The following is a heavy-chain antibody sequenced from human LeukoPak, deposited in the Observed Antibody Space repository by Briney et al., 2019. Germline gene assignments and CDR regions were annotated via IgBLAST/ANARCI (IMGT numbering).Heavy chain of an antibody. CDR2: IYYSGST. D-gene: IGHD3-22*01. CDR1: GGSISSYY. CDR3: ARDAIPYYYDSSGYFGLGGAFDI. V-gene: IGHV4-59*12. Sequence: SETLSLTCTVSGGSISSYYWNWIRQPPGKGLEWIGYIYYSGSTNYNPSLKSRVTISVDTSKNQFSLKLSSVTAADTAVYYCARDAIPYYYDSSGYFGLGGAFDIWGQGTMVTVSS. J-gene: IGHJ3*02.